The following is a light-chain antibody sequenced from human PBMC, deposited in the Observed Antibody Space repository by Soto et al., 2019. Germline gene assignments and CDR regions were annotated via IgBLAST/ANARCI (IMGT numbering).Light chain of an antibody. CDR2: EVS. Sequence: QSALAQPASVSGSPGQSITISCTGTSSDVGGYNYVSWYQQQSGKAPKLMIHEVSNRPSGVSNRFSGSKSGNTAPLTISGLQAEDEADYYCSPYTSSRAYVFGIGTKVTVL. J-gene: IGLJ1*01. V-gene: IGLV2-14*01. CDR1: SSDVGGYNY. CDR3: SPYTSSRAYV.